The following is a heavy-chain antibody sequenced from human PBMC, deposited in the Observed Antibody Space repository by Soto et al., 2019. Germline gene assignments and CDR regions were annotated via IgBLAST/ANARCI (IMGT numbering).Heavy chain of an antibody. D-gene: IGHD3-22*01. V-gene: IGHV3-23*01. J-gene: IGHJ6*02. CDR1: GFTFSSYA. CDR3: ARLIGDNPLTAYYGMDV. CDR2: ISGSGGST. Sequence: PGGSLRLSCAASGFTFSSYAMSWVRQAPGKGLEWVSAISGSGGSTYYADSVKGRFTISRDNSKNTLYLQMNSLRAEDTAVYYCARLIGDNPLTAYYGMDVWGQGTTVTVSS.